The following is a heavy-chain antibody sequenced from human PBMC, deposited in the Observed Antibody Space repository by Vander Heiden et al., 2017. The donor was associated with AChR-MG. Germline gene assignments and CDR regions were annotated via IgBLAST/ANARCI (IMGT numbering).Heavy chain of an antibody. J-gene: IGHJ3*02. CDR1: GYTFTSYD. CDR2: MNPNSGNT. CDR3: ARKSSGWYFSSFDAFDI. D-gene: IGHD6-19*01. Sequence: QVQLVQSGAEVKKPGASVKVSCKASGYTFTSYDINWVRQATGQGREWMGWMNPNSGNTGYAQKFQGRVTMTRNTSISTAYMELSSLRSEDTAVYYCARKSSGWYFSSFDAFDIWGQGTMVTVSS. V-gene: IGHV1-8*01.